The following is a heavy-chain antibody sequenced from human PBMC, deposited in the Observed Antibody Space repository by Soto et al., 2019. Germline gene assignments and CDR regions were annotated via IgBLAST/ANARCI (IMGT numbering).Heavy chain of an antibody. Sequence: SETLSLTCTVSGDSISRHYWSWVRQPPGKGLEWIGYIYYSGSTDYNPSLKSRVTISVDTSKTQFSLKLTSVTAADTALYYCATGSTDYFYAMDVWGQGTTVTVSS. CDR2: IYYSGST. CDR3: ATGSTDYFYAMDV. CDR1: GDSISRHY. V-gene: IGHV4-59*11. J-gene: IGHJ6*02.